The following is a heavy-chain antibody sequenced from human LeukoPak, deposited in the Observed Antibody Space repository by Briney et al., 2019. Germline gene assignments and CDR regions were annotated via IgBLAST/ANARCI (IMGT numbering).Heavy chain of an antibody. CDR2: IHYSGTT. D-gene: IGHD5-12*01. CDR1: GASVRSYS. CDR3: ARHGGESLVATILHAFDI. Sequence: SAPLSLTCSVSGASVRSYSWWCIRQPPGKGLEWSGYIHYSGTTNYKPSLKSRVTISVETTKNQFSLKLSSMTAADTAVYYCARHGGESLVATILHAFDIWGQGTMVTVSS. V-gene: IGHV4-59*08. J-gene: IGHJ3*02.